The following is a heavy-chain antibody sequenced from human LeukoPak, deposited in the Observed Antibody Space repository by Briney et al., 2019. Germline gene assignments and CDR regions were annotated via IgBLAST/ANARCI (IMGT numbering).Heavy chain of an antibody. CDR2: ITHSGST. CDR1: GGSFSGYY. D-gene: IGHD6-19*01. J-gene: IGHJ4*02. Sequence: SETLSLTCAVYGGSFSGYYWSWIRQPPGMGLEWIGEITHSGSTHYNPSLKSRVTLSVDTSKNQFSLRLSSVTAADTAVYYCARGLIAVAGGDYWGQGTLVTVSS. V-gene: IGHV4-34*01. CDR3: ARGLIAVAGGDY.